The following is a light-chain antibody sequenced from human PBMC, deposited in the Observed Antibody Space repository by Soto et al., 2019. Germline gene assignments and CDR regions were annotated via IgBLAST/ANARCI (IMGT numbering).Light chain of an antibody. CDR3: QQYNNWPL. CDR2: GAS. J-gene: IGKJ4*02. V-gene: IGKV3D-15*01. CDR1: QSVSSN. Sequence: EIVMTQSPATLSVSPGERATLSCRASQSVSSNLAWYQQKPGQAPRLLIYGASIRATGIPARFSGSGSGTEFTLTISRLQSEDFAVYYCQQYNNWPLFGGGTKVEIK.